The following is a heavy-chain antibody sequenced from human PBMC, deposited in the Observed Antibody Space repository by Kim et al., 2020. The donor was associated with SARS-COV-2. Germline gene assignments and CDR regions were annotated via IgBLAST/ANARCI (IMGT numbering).Heavy chain of an antibody. J-gene: IGHJ4*02. Sequence: NPSPTSRVTLSVDTSTKQFSLKLSSVTAADTAVYYCARVKWGLWGGFGDYWGQGTLVTVSS. D-gene: IGHD1-26*01. CDR3: ARVKWGLWGGFGDY. V-gene: IGHV4-34*01.